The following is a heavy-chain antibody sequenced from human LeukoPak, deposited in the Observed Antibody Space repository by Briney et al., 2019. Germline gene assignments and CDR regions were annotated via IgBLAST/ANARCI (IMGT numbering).Heavy chain of an antibody. Sequence: GASVKVSCKVSGYTLTELSMHWVRQAPGKGLEWMGGFDPEDGETIYAQKFQGRVTMTEDTSTDTAYMELSSLRSEGTAVYYCATSLRAGYYYYGMAVWGQGTTVTVSS. CDR1: GYTLTELS. CDR3: ATSLRAGYYYYGMAV. J-gene: IGHJ6*02. D-gene: IGHD2-15*01. V-gene: IGHV1-24*01. CDR2: FDPEDGET.